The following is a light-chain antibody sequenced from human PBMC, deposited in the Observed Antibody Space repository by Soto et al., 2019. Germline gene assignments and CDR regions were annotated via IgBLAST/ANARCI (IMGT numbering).Light chain of an antibody. Sequence: QSALTQPASVSGSPGQSITISCTGTSSDVGSYNLVSWYQQYPGKAPKLMIYEGSKRPSGVSNRFSGSKSGNTASLTISGLQAEDEADYYCCSYAHNNTYFFGIGTKLTVL. CDR3: CSYAHNNTYF. CDR2: EGS. CDR1: SSDVGSYNL. J-gene: IGLJ1*01. V-gene: IGLV2-23*01.